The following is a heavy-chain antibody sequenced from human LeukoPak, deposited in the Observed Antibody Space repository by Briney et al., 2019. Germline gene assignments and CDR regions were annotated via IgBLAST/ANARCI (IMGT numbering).Heavy chain of an antibody. CDR1: GYTFTSYD. J-gene: IGHJ4*02. CDR3: ARVVGGYCSSTSCHEDFGFDY. V-gene: IGHV1-8*01. Sequence: AASVKLSCKASGYTFTSYDINWVRQATGQGLEWMGWMNPNSGNTGYAQKFQGRVTMTRNTSISTAYMELSSLRSEDTAVYYCARVVGGYCSSTSCHEDFGFDYWGQGTLVTVSS. D-gene: IGHD2-2*01. CDR2: MNPNSGNT.